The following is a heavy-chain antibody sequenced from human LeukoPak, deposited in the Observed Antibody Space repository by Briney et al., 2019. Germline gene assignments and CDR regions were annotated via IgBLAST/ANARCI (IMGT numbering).Heavy chain of an antibody. V-gene: IGHV3-21*01. Sequence: NAGGSLRLSCAASGFTFSSYSMNWVRHAPGKGLEWVSSISSSSSYIYYADSVKGRFTISRDNAKNSLYLQMNSLRAEDTAVYYCARDLDQGFIVVVPPSPDYWGRGTLVTVSS. CDR1: GFTFSSYS. D-gene: IGHD2-2*01. CDR2: ISSSSSYI. J-gene: IGHJ4*02. CDR3: ARDLDQGFIVVVPPSPDY.